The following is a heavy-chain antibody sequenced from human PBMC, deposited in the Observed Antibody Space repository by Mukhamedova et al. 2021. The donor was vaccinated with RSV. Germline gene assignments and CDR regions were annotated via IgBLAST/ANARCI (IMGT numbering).Heavy chain of an antibody. CDR1: SSYA. CDR2: ISYDGNNK. Sequence: SSYAMHWVRQAPGKWLEWVAVISYDGNNKYYADSVKGRFTISRDRSKNTLYLQMNSLRTEDTAVYYCSTEWGRYYGSGNYYFDFW. V-gene: IGHV3-30*04. D-gene: IGHD3-10*01. J-gene: IGHJ4*01. CDR3: STEWGRYYGSGNYYFDF.